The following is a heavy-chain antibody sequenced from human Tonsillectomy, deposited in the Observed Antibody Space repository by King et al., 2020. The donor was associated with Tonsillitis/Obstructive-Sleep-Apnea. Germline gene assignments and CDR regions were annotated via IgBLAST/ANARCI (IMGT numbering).Heavy chain of an antibody. CDR1: GFTFDDYA. J-gene: IGHJ4*02. D-gene: IGHD2-2*01. Sequence: VQLVESGGGLVQPGRSRRLSCAASGFTFDDYAMHWVRQPPGKGLEWVSGISWNGGTIIYADSVKGRFTISRDNAKNSLYLQMNSLGPEDTAFYYCAKVEREYCSTTSCQFDYWGQGTLVTVSS. CDR2: ISWNGGTI. V-gene: IGHV3-9*01. CDR3: AKVEREYCSTTSCQFDY.